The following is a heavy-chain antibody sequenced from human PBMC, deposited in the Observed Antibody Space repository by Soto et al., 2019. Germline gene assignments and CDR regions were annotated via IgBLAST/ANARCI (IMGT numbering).Heavy chain of an antibody. Sequence: SETLSLTCSVSGFAISRGYYWSWVRQPPGKGLEWIGSIYPSVSSYHNPSLATRLRLSIDTSKNQFTLKLTSVTAADTALYFCAREKVGTTFCDNWGQGIQVTVSS. D-gene: IGHD1-1*01. CDR2: IYPSVSS. CDR3: AREKVGTTFCDN. V-gene: IGHV4-38-2*02. CDR1: GFAISRGYY. J-gene: IGHJ4*02.